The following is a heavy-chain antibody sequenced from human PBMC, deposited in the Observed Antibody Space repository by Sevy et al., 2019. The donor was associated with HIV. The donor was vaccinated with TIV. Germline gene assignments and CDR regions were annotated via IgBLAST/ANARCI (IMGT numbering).Heavy chain of an antibody. CDR3: VRQRGDTVVVPSDLPHYGMGV. J-gene: IGHJ6*02. D-gene: IGHD2-2*01. V-gene: IGHV3-74*01. CDR1: GLTFSSYW. Sequence: GGSLRLSCAASGLTFSSYWMHWVRQAPGKGLVWVSRINSDGSSTSYADSVKGRFTISRDNAKNTLYLQMNSLRAEDTTVYYCVRQRGDTVVVPSDLPHYGMGVWGQGTTVTDSS. CDR2: INSDGSST.